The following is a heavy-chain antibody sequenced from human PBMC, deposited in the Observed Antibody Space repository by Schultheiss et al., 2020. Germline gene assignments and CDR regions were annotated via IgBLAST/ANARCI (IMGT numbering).Heavy chain of an antibody. Sequence: SHTLSLTCAVYGGSFSGYYWSWIRQPPGKGLEWIGEINHSGSTNYNPSLKSRVTISVDTSKNQFSLKLSSVTAADTAVYYCARRGGIVAAAGTGYNWFDPWGQGTLVTVSS. J-gene: IGHJ5*02. CDR2: INHSGST. V-gene: IGHV4-34*01. CDR3: ARRGGIVAAAGTGYNWFDP. CDR1: GGSFSGYY. D-gene: IGHD6-13*01.